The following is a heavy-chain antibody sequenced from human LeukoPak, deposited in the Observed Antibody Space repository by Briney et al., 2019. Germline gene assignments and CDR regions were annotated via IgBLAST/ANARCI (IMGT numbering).Heavy chain of an antibody. J-gene: IGHJ4*02. CDR3: ARGPGPFDY. D-gene: IGHD1-1*01. CDR1: GGSISSYY. CDR2: IYYSGST. V-gene: IGHV4-59*01. Sequence: SETLSLTCTVSGGSISSYYWSWIRQPPGKGLEWIGYIYYSGSTNYNPSLKSRVTISVDTSKNQFSLKLSSVTAADTAVYYCARGPGPFDYWGQGTLVTVSS.